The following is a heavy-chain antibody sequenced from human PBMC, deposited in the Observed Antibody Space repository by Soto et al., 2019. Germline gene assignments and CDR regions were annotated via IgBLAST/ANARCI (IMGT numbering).Heavy chain of an antibody. CDR3: ERDRRLITMVRGVSRWFDP. V-gene: IGHV4-34*01. CDR2: INHSGST. CDR1: GGSFSGYY. D-gene: IGHD3-10*01. Sequence: QVQLQQWGAGLLKPSETLSLTCAVYGGSFSGYYWSWIRPPPGKGLEWFGEINHSGSTNYNPSLRCRVTRSVDTSKTQFSLKPSSVTAADTAVYYCERDRRLITMVRGVSRWFDPWGQGTLVTVSS. J-gene: IGHJ5*02.